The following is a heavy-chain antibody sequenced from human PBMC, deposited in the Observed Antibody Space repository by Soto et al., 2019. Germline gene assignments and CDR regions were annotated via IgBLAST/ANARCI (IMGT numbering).Heavy chain of an antibody. V-gene: IGHV1-69*01. CDR1: GGTFSSYA. CDR3: ARAPYPYSTGWNWFDP. Sequence: QVQLVQSGAEVKKPGSSVKVSCKASGGTFSSYAISWVRQAPGQGLEGMGGIIPIFGTANYAQKFQGRVTITADESTRTAYMELSSLRSEDTAVYYCARAPYPYSTGWNWFDPWGQGTLVTVSS. CDR2: IIPIFGTA. D-gene: IGHD6-19*01. J-gene: IGHJ5*02.